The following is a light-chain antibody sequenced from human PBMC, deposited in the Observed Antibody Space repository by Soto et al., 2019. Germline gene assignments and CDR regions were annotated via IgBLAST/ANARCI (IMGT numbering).Light chain of an antibody. V-gene: IGKV3-15*01. J-gene: IGKJ1*01. CDR2: GAS. CDR3: QQYNNWPIA. Sequence: IVMTQSPATLSVSPGERATLSCRASQSVTSNLAWFQQKPGQAPRLLIYGASTRFTNVPARFTGSGSGTEFTLTISSLQSEDFAVYFCQQYNNWPIAFGQGTKVEIK. CDR1: QSVTSN.